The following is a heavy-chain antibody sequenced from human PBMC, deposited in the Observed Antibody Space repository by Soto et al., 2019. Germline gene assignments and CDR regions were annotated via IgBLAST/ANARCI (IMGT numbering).Heavy chain of an antibody. Sequence: PGGSLRLSCAASGFTFSSCEMKWVRQAPDKGLEWVSYITRSGSTIYYAGSVKGRFTISRDNAKNSLYLQMNSLRAEDTAVYYCARVDSRGYYYGMDVWGQGTTVTVSS. CDR1: GFTFSSCE. CDR2: ITRSGSTI. D-gene: IGHD3-10*01. CDR3: ARVDSRGYYYGMDV. J-gene: IGHJ6*02. V-gene: IGHV3-48*03.